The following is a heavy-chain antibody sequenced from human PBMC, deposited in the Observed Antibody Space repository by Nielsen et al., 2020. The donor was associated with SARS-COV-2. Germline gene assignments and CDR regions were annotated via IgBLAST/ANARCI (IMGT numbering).Heavy chain of an antibody. CDR2: ISYDGSNK. CDR3: ARDSGEFGMDIEATAAFDY. J-gene: IGHJ4*02. Sequence: GGSLRLSCAASGFTFSSYGMHWVRQAPGKGLEWVAVISYDGSNKYYADSVKGRFTISRDNSKNTLYLQMNSLRAEDTAVYYCARDSGEFGMDIEATAAFDYWGQGTLVTVSS. CDR1: GFTFSSYG. D-gene: IGHD5-12*01. V-gene: IGHV3-30*03.